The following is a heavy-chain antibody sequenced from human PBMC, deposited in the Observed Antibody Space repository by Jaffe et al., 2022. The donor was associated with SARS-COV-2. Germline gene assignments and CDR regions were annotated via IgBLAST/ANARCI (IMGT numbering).Heavy chain of an antibody. D-gene: IGHD1-1*01. CDR3: TTAKYEWKRIYYYYYMDV. CDR1: GYSISSGYY. Sequence: QVQLQESGPGLVKPSETLSLTCTVSGYSISSGYYWGWIRQPPGKGLEWIGSIFHSGTTYYNPSLESRLTISVDTSKNQFSLKLSSVTAADTAVYYCTTAKYEWKRIYYYYYMDVWGKGTTVTVSS. V-gene: IGHV4-38-2*02. CDR2: IFHSGTT. J-gene: IGHJ6*03.